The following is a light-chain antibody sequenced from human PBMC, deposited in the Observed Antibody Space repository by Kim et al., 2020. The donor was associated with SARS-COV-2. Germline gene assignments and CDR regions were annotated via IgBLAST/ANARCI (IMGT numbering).Light chain of an antibody. CDR2: SDR. J-gene: IGLJ3*02. V-gene: IGLV3-21*01. Sequence: APGQTAEITSGGNKIGTKSVHWYQQRPGQAPVVVIYSDRERPSGIPERFSGSNSGSTATLTLSGVEAGDEADYYCQVWDSNSDHVVFGGGTQLTVL. CDR1: KIGTKS. CDR3: QVWDSNSDHVV.